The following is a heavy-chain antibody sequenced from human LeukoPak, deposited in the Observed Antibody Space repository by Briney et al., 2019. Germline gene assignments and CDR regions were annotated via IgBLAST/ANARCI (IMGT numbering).Heavy chain of an antibody. V-gene: IGHV4-4*02. Sequence: SETLSLTCAVSGVSISSTNWWSCVRAPPGKGLGWIGEIYHSGSTNYNPSVKSRVTISVDNTKNQFSLKLSSVAAADTAVYYCARAYSSGWLHLDYWGQGTRVTVS. J-gene: IGHJ4*02. CDR2: IYHSGST. CDR1: GVSISSTNW. D-gene: IGHD6-19*01. CDR3: ARAYSSGWLHLDY.